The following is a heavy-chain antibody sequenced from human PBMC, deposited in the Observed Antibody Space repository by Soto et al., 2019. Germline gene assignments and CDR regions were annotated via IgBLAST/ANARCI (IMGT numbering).Heavy chain of an antibody. V-gene: IGHV3-30*18. Sequence: QVQLVESGGGVVQPGRSLRLSCAASGFPFSSYGMHWVRQAPGKGLEWVAVISYDGSNKYYADSVKGRFTISRDNSKNTLYLQMNSLRAEDTAVYYCAKDSPDGYNYDYWGQGTLVTVSS. CDR3: AKDSPDGYNYDY. CDR2: ISYDGSNK. J-gene: IGHJ4*02. CDR1: GFPFSSYG. D-gene: IGHD5-12*01.